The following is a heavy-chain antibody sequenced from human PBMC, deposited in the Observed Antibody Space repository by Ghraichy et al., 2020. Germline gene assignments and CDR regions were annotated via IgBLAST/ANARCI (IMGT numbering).Heavy chain of an antibody. D-gene: IGHD2-8*01. CDR2: VYRSGRT. V-gene: IGHV3-53*01. CDR3: ATVDFESNGLAFDY. J-gene: IGHJ4*02. Sequence: GGSLRLSCVASGFSVSNTYMTWVRQAPGKGLEWVSVVYRSGRTFYADSVKGRFVISRDNSQNTLILQMSSLRAEDTAMYYCATVDFESNGLAFDYWGQGTLGTVSS. CDR1: GFSVSNTY.